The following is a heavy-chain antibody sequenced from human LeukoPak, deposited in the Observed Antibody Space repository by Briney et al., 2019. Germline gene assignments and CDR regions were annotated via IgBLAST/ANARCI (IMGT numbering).Heavy chain of an antibody. CDR1: GGSISSYY. CDR3: ARGDIVATMGGAFDI. CDR2: IYTSGST. V-gene: IGHV4-4*07. J-gene: IGHJ3*02. Sequence: PSETLSLTCTVSGGSISSYYWSWIRQPAGKGLEWIGRIYTSGSTNYNPSLKSRVTMSVDTSKNQFSLKLSSVTAADTAVYYCARGDIVATMGGAFDIWGQGTMVTVSS. D-gene: IGHD5-12*01.